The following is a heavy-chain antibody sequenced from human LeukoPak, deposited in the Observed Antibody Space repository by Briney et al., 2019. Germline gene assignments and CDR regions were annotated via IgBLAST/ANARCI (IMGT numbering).Heavy chain of an antibody. CDR3: ARWEWGAVAGTGPDY. CDR1: GFTFSRYS. CDR2: ISSSSSYI. D-gene: IGHD6-19*01. V-gene: IGHV3-21*01. J-gene: IGHJ4*02. Sequence: GVSLRLFCAASGFTFSRYSMNWVRQAPGKALEWVSSISSSSSYIFYADSVKGRFTISRDNDKNSLYLQMTSLRAEDTAVYYCARWEWGAVAGTGPDYWRRGTLVTVSS.